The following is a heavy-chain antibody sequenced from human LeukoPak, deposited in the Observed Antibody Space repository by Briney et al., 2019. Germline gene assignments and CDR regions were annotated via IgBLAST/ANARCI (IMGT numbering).Heavy chain of an antibody. CDR2: ISAYNGNT. V-gene: IGHV1-18*01. Sequence: ASVKVSCKASGYTFTNYGISWVRQAPGQGLEWMGWISAYNGNTNYAQKLQGRVTMTTDTSTSTAYMELRSLRSDDTAVYYCARDDLPTAYYYYGMDVWGQGTTVTVSS. CDR1: GYTFTNYG. J-gene: IGHJ6*02. CDR3: ARDDLPTAYYYYGMDV.